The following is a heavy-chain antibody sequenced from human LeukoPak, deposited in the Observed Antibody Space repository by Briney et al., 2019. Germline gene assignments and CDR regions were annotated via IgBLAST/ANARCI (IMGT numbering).Heavy chain of an antibody. V-gene: IGHV4-34*01. CDR1: GGSFSGYY. Sequence: PSETLSLTCAVYGGSFSGYYWSWIRQPPGKGLEWIGEINHSGSTNYSPSLKSRVTISVDTSKNQFSLKLSSVTAADTAVYYCARKSRAARPRDNWFDPWGQGTLVTVSS. J-gene: IGHJ5*02. CDR3: ARKSRAARPRDNWFDP. CDR2: INHSGST. D-gene: IGHD6-6*01.